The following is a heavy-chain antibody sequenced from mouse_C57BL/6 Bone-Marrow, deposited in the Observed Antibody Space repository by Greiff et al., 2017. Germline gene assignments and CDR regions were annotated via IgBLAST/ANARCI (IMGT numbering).Heavy chain of an antibody. CDR1: GFTFSSYG. CDR3: ARLTVVVFDY. CDR2: ISSGGSYT. V-gene: IGHV5-6*01. Sequence: EVMLVESGGDLVKPGGSLKLSCAASGFTFSSYGLSWVRQTPDKRLEWVATISSGGSYTYYPDSVKGRFTISRDNAKNTLYLQMSSLKSEDTAMYYCARLTVVVFDYWGQGTTLTVSS. J-gene: IGHJ2*01. D-gene: IGHD1-1*01.